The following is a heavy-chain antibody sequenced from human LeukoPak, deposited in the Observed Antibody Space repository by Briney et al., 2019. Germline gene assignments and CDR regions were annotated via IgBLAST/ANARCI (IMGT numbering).Heavy chain of an antibody. J-gene: IGHJ4*02. CDR1: GYTLTELS. D-gene: IGHD5/OR15-5a*01. V-gene: IGHV1-46*01. Sequence: ASVKVSCKVSGYTLTELSMHWLRQAPGQGLEWMGMINPSGDRTTYAQKFQDRVTMTRDTSTSTVYMELSSLRFEDTAFYYCARNVSVMDSWGQGTLVTVSS. CDR2: INPSGDRT. CDR3: ARNVSVMDS.